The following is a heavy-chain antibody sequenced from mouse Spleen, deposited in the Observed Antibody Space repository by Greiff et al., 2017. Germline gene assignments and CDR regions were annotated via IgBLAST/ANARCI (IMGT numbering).Heavy chain of an antibody. CDR2: IYPGSGST. J-gene: IGHJ2*01. CDR1: GYTFTSYW. D-gene: IGHD1-1*01. Sequence: QVQLQQPGAELVKPGASVKMSCKASGYTFTSYWITWVKQRPGQGLEWIGDIYPGSGSTNYNEKFKSKATLTVDTSSSTAYMQLSSLTSEDSAVYYCARCPSYYGSSHFDYWGQGTTLTVSS. CDR3: ARCPSYYGSSHFDY. V-gene: IGHV1-55*01.